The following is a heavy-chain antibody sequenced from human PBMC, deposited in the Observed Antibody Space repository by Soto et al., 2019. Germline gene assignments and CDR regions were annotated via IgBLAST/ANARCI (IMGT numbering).Heavy chain of an antibody. V-gene: IGHV3-30-3*01. J-gene: IGHJ6*02. CDR2: ISYDGSNK. Sequence: PGGSLRLSCAASGFTFSSYAMHWVRQAPGKGLEWVAVISYDGSNKYYADSVKGRFTISRDNSKNTLYLQMNSLRAEDTAAYYCARDGEGLGAITGTTGGMDVWGQGTTVTVSS. CDR1: GFTFSSYA. CDR3: ARDGEGLGAITGTTGGMDV. D-gene: IGHD1-7*01.